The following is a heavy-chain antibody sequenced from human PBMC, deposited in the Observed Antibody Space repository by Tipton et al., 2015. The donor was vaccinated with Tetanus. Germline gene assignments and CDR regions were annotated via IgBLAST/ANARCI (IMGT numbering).Heavy chain of an antibody. J-gene: IGHJ4*02. CDR3: ARGPLDTARHFDF. CDR1: GGSISSSSYY. V-gene: IGHV4-39*07. D-gene: IGHD5-18*01. Sequence: TLSLTCTVSGGSISSSSYYWGWIRQPPGKGLEWIGCVYYTGKTYSNPSLQTRLTMSVDTSKDQFSLRLTSVTAADTAIYYCARGPLDTARHFDFWGQGTLVTVST. CDR2: VYYTGKT.